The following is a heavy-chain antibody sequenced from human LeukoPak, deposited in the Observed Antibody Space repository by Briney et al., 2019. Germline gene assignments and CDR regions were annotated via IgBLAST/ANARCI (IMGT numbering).Heavy chain of an antibody. J-gene: IGHJ6*03. D-gene: IGHD4-17*01. CDR3: AKGGSTSRVTTSRVVFGYYYYLDV. CDR1: GFTFSSHA. V-gene: IGHV3-23*01. CDR2: LSGSGGTT. Sequence: GGSLRLSCAASGFTFSSHAMSWVRQAPGKGLEWVSSLSGSGGTTYHADSVKGRFSISINNSKNTLYLQLNSLRAEATAVYYCAKGGSTSRVTTSRVVFGYYYYLDVWGKGTPVTVSS.